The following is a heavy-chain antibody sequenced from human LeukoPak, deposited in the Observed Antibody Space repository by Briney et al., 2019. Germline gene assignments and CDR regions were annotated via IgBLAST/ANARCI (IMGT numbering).Heavy chain of an antibody. CDR1: GYSFTAYY. V-gene: IGHV1-18*04. Sequence: ASVKVSCKASGYSFTAYYMHWVRQAPGQGLEWMGWISAYNGNTNYAQKLQGRVTMTTDTSTSTAYMELRSLRSDDTAVYYCARGRWFGELLDWFDPWGQGTLVTVSS. J-gene: IGHJ5*02. CDR3: ARGRWFGELLDWFDP. D-gene: IGHD3-10*01. CDR2: ISAYNGNT.